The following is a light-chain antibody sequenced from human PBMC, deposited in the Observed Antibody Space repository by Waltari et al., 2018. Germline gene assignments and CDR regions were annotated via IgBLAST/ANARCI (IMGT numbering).Light chain of an antibody. J-gene: IGLJ2*01. V-gene: IGLV1-47*01. CDR3: AAWDDSLSGVS. Sequence: QSVLTQPPSASATPGPRVTISCTGSTSNLGNNYVYWYQPLPGTAPKPLIYKNNQRPSGVPDRFSGSQSGTSASLAISGLRSEDEADYYCAAWDDSLSGVSFGGGTKLTVL. CDR1: TSNLGNNY. CDR2: KNN.